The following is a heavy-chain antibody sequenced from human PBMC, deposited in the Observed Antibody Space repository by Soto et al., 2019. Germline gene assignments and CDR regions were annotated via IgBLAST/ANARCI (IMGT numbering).Heavy chain of an antibody. Sequence: QVQLVQSGAEVKKPGSSVTVSCKASGGTFSSYAISWVRQAPGHGREWVGVITPMYGTTNFAHKFQRRVTISADKSTSTAYMELRSLRSEDTAVYYCARVVKAGDYGDYGRYYFDYWGHGTLVTVSS. CDR1: GGTFSSYA. V-gene: IGHV1-69*06. CDR3: ARVVKAGDYGDYGRYYFDY. D-gene: IGHD4-17*01. J-gene: IGHJ4*01. CDR2: ITPMYGTT.